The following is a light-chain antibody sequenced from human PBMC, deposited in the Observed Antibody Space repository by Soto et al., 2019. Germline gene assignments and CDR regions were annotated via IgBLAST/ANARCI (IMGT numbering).Light chain of an antibody. Sequence: QSVLTQPPSVSGAPGQRVTISCTGGSSNIGAGYDVHWYQQLPGAAPKLLIFGNSNRRPGVPDRFSGSKSGTSASLAITGLLAEDGADYYCQSYDSSLSGVVFGGGTKLTVL. CDR1: SSNIGAGYD. CDR2: GNS. CDR3: QSYDSSLSGVV. V-gene: IGLV1-40*01. J-gene: IGLJ3*02.